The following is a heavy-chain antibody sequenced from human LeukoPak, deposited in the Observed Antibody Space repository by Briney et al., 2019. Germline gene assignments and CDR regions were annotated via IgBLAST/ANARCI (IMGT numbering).Heavy chain of an antibody. CDR3: ARLSGDFWSGYYIDY. CDR1: GYSFTSYW. V-gene: IGHV5-51*01. CDR2: IYPGDSDT. Sequence: GESLKISCQGSGYSFTSYWIGWVRQMPGKGLEWMGIIYPGDSDTRYSPSFQGQVTISADKSISTAYLQWSSLKASDTAMYYCARLSGDFWSGYYIDYWGQGTLVTVSS. D-gene: IGHD3-3*01. J-gene: IGHJ4*02.